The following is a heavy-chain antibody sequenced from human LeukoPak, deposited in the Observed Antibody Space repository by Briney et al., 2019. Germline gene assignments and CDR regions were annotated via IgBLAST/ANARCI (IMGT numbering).Heavy chain of an antibody. D-gene: IGHD2-21*02. V-gene: IGHV4-59*08. CDR1: GGSISSYY. CDR3: ARLVVTASSDAFDI. Sequence: SETLSLTCTVSGGSISSYYWSWIRQPPGKGLEWIEYIYYSGSTNYNPSLKSRVTISVDTSKNQFSLKLSSVTAADTAVYYCARLVVTASSDAFDIWGQGTMVTVSS. CDR2: IYYSGST. J-gene: IGHJ3*02.